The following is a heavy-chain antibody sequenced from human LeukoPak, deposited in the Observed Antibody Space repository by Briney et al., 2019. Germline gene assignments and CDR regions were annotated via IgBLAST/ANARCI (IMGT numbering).Heavy chain of an antibody. CDR1: GLTFSSYA. CDR2: ILYDGSNK. D-gene: IGHD6-13*01. CDR3: ARESGSSLWYFDY. V-gene: IGHV3-30-3*01. Sequence: PGRSLRLSCAASGLTFSSYAMHWVRQAPGKGLEWVAVILYDGSNKYYADSVKGRFTISRDNSKNTLYLQMNSLRAEDTAVYYCARESGSSLWYFDYWGQGTLVTVSS. J-gene: IGHJ4*02.